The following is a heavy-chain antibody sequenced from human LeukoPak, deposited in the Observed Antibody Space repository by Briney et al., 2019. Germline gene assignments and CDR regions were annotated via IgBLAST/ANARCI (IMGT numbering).Heavy chain of an antibody. CDR1: GYTLTGYF. CDR3: ARRGYSYAVNPDAFDI. D-gene: IGHD5-18*01. V-gene: IGHV1-2*02. CDR2: MDPKSGDT. J-gene: IGHJ3*02. Sequence: ASVKVSCKASGYTLTGYFLYWVRQAPGQGLEWMGWMDPKSGDTNCAQKFQGRVTMTRDTSISTAYMELSRLRSDDTAVYYCARRGYSYAVNPDAFDIWGQGTMVTVSS.